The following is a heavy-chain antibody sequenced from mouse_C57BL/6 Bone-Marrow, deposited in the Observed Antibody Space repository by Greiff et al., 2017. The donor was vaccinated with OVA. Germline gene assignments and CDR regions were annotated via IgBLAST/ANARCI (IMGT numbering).Heavy chain of an antibody. CDR3: ARNSGITTVVASYYYAMDY. D-gene: IGHD1-1*01. V-gene: IGHV2-9-1*01. J-gene: IGHJ4*01. CDR1: GFSLTSYA. CDR2: IWTGGGT. Sequence: QVQLKESGPGLVAPSQSLSITCTVSGFSLTSYAISWVRQPPGKGLEWLGVIWTGGGTNYNSALKSRLSISKDNSKSQVFLKMNSLQTDDTARYYCARNSGITTVVASYYYAMDYWGQGTSVTVSS.